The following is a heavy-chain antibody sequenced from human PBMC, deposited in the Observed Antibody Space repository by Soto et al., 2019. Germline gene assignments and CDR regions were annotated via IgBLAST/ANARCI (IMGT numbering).Heavy chain of an antibody. V-gene: IGHV3-13*01. CDR2: IGTAGDT. D-gene: IGHD3-10*01. Sequence: PGGSLRLSCAASGFTFSSYDMHWVRQATGKGLEWVSAIGTAGDTYYPGSVKGRFTISRENAKNSLYLQMNSLRAGDTAVYYCAAGSGSYYGLDAFDIWGQGTMVTVSS. CDR3: AAGSGSYYGLDAFDI. J-gene: IGHJ3*02. CDR1: GFTFSSYD.